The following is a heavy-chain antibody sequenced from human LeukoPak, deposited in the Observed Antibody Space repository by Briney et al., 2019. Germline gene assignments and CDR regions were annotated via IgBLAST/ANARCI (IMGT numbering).Heavy chain of an antibody. J-gene: IGHJ4*02. Sequence: SETLSLTCAVSGGSFSGYYWSWIRQPPGKGLEWIGEINHSGSTNYNPSLKSRVTISVDTSKNQFSLKLSSVTAADTAVYYCARSGAQQWLVRYWGQGTLVTVSS. CDR1: GGSFSGYY. CDR3: ARSGAQQWLVRY. CDR2: INHSGST. D-gene: IGHD6-19*01. V-gene: IGHV4-34*01.